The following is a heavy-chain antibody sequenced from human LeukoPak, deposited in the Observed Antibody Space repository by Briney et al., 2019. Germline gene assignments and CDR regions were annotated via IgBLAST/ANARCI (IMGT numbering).Heavy chain of an antibody. Sequence: ASVKVSCKASGGTFSSYAISWVRQAPGQGLEWMGGIIPIFGTANYAQKFQGRVTITADESTSTAYMELSSLRSEDTAVYYCARLRGRDYYYYYMDVWGKGTTVTVSS. CDR3: ARLRGRDYYYYYMDV. D-gene: IGHD4-17*01. CDR2: IIPIFGTA. CDR1: GGTFSSYA. J-gene: IGHJ6*03. V-gene: IGHV1-69*13.